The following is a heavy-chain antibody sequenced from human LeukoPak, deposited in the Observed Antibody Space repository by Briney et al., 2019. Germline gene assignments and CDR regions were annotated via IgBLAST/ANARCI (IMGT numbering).Heavy chain of an antibody. V-gene: IGHV1-2*02. CDR2: INPNSGGT. CDR1: GYTFSDYY. Sequence: GASVKVSCKASGYTFSDYYIHWVRRAPGQGLEWMGWINPNSGGTNYAQKFQGRVTMTRDTSISTAYMELSRLISDDTAVYYCARDQEYSRSWYSWFDPWGQGTLVTVSS. D-gene: IGHD6-13*01. J-gene: IGHJ5*02. CDR3: ARDQEYSRSWYSWFDP.